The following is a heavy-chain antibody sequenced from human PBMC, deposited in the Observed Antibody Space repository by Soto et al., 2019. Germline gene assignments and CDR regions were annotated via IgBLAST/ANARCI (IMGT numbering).Heavy chain of an antibody. CDR2: ISSDSRTI. CDR1: GFSLSDYA. Sequence: GGSLRLSCVASGFSLSDYAVNWVRQAPGKGLEWVSFISSDSRTIYYADSVEGRFTVSRDNARNSVSLQMDSLRDEDTAVYYCAREMYSYGTQGFDYWGQGTLVTVSS. V-gene: IGHV3-48*02. D-gene: IGHD5-18*01. CDR3: AREMYSYGTQGFDY. J-gene: IGHJ4*02.